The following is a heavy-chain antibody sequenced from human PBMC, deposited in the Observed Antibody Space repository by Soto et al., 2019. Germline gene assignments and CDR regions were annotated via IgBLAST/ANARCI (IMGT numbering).Heavy chain of an antibody. Sequence: PSETLSLTCAVYGGSFSGYYWSWIRQPPGKGLEWIGEINHSGSTNYNPSLKSRVTISVDTSKNQFSLKLSSVTAADTAVYYCARIPLSAGYSSAPHVFDPWGQGTLVTVSS. J-gene: IGHJ5*02. CDR2: INHSGST. D-gene: IGHD6-19*01. V-gene: IGHV4-34*01. CDR3: ARIPLSAGYSSAPHVFDP. CDR1: GGSFSGYY.